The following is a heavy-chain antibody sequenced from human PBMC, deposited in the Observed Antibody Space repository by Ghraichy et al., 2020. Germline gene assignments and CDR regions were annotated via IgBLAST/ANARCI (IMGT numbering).Heavy chain of an antibody. J-gene: IGHJ6*02. Sequence: GGSLRLSCAASGFTFSSYSMSWVRQTPGKGLEWVSSISSSSSSTYYADSLKGRFTISRDNAKNSLYLQMNSLRAEDTAVYYCARNLYGITASYYYNGMDVWGQGTTVTVSS. CDR2: ISSSSSST. V-gene: IGHV3-21*01. CDR1: GFTFSSYS. CDR3: ARNLYGITASYYYNGMDV. D-gene: IGHD1-20*01.